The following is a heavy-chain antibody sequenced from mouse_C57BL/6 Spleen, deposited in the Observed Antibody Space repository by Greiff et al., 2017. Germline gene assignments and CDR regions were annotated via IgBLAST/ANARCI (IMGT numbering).Heavy chain of an antibody. D-gene: IGHD4-1*01. Sequence: DVQLVESGGGLVKPGGSLKLSCAASGFTFSDSGMHWVRQAPEKGLEWVAYISSGSSTIYYADTVKGRFTISRDNAKNTLFLQMTSLRSEDTAMYYCARGLGREGFDYWGQGTTLTVSS. CDR2: ISSGSSTI. J-gene: IGHJ2*01. CDR1: GFTFSDSG. CDR3: ARGLGREGFDY. V-gene: IGHV5-17*01.